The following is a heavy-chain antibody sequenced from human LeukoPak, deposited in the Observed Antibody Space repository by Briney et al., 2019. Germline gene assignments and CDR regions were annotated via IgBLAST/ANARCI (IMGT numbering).Heavy chain of an antibody. CDR1: GFTFSSYA. J-gene: IGHJ4*02. CDR3: AKAEGYDILTGLDY. V-gene: IGHV3-23*01. D-gene: IGHD3-9*01. CDR2: ICDSGGST. Sequence: PGGSLRLSCATSGFTFSSYAMSWVRQAPGKGLEWVSGICDSGGSTYYADSVKGRFTIPRDNSKNTLYLQMNSLRTEDTAVYYCAKAEGYDILTGLDYCGQGTLVTVSS.